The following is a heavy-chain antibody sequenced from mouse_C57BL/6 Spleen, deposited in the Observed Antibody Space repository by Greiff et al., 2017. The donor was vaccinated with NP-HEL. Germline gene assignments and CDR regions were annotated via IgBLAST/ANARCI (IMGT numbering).Heavy chain of an antibody. J-gene: IGHJ2*01. CDR3: ARYSNFDY. CDR2: ISYDGSN. V-gene: IGHV3-6*01. CDR1: GYSITSGYY. D-gene: IGHD2-5*01. Sequence: ESGPGLVKPSQSLSLTCSVTGYSITSGYYWNWIRQFPGNKLEWMGYISYDGSNNYNPSLKNRISITRDTSKNQFFLKLNSVTTEDTATYYCARYSNFDYWGQGTTLTVSS.